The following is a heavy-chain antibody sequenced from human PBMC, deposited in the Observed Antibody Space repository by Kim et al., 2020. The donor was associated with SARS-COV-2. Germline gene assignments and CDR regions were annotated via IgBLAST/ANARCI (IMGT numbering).Heavy chain of an antibody. Sequence: VKGRFTISRDTTKSTLYLQMTSLRAEDTAVCYCAKVRAGLLGYYCYGMDVWGQGTTVTVSS. D-gene: IGHD2-21*02. V-gene: IGHV3-23*01. J-gene: IGHJ6*02. CDR3: AKVRAGLLGYYCYGMDV.